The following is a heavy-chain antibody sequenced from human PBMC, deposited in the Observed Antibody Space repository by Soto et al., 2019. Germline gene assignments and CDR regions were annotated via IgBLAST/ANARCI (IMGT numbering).Heavy chain of an antibody. CDR2: IYYSGST. J-gene: IGHJ3*02. Sequence: SETLSLTCTVSGGSISSYCWSWIRQPPGKGLEWIGYIYYSGSTNYNPSLKSRVTISVDTSKNQFSLKLSSVAAADTAVYYCARSPNYPDAFDIWGQGTMVTVSS. CDR1: GGSISSYC. V-gene: IGHV4-59*01. D-gene: IGHD4-4*01. CDR3: ARSPNYPDAFDI.